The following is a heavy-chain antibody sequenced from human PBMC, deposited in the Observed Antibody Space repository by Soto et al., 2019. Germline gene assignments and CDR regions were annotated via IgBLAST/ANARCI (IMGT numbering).Heavy chain of an antibody. CDR1: GFTFSDYY. J-gene: IGHJ4*02. V-gene: IGHV3-11*01. CDR3: AREGCSSTSCYQESYFDY. Sequence: SGGSLRLSCAASGFTFSDYYMSWIRQAPGKGLEWVSYISSSGSTIYYADSVKGRFTISRDNAKNSLYLQMNSLRAEDTAVYYCAREGCSSTSCYQESYFDYWGQGTLVTSPQ. D-gene: IGHD2-2*01. CDR2: ISSSGSTI.